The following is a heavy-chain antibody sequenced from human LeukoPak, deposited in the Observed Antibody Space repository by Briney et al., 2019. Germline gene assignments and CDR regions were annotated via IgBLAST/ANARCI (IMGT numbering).Heavy chain of an antibody. CDR2: IYYTGDT. CDR1: GGSISGHY. J-gene: IGHJ4*02. Sequence: SETLSLTCTASGGSISGHYWGWIRQPPGKGLEWIGYIYYTGDTNYIPSFESRVTISVDTSKNQFSLKLGSVTAADTAIYYCVRVVTGSVDYWGQGTLVTVSS. V-gene: IGHV4-59*11. D-gene: IGHD3-10*01. CDR3: VRVVTGSVDY.